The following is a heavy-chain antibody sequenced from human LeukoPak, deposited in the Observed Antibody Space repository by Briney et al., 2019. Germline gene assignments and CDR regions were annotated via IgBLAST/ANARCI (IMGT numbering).Heavy chain of an antibody. CDR1: GFTFGDYA. CDR3: TRVWDGSYFDY. J-gene: IGHJ4*02. V-gene: IGHV3-49*04. Sequence: GGSLRLSCTASGFTFGDYAMSWVRQAPGKGLEWVGFIRSKDYGGTTEYAASVKGRFTISRDDSKSIAYLQMNSLKTEDTAVYYCTRVWDGSYFDYWGQGTLVTVSS. CDR2: IRSKDYGGTT. D-gene: IGHD1-26*01.